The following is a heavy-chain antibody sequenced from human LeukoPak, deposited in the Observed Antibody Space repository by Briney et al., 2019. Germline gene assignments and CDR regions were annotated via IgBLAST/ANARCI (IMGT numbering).Heavy chain of an antibody. CDR2: IYYSGST. J-gene: IGHJ4*02. D-gene: IGHD1-26*01. Sequence: PSETLSLTCTVSGGSISSTSYFWGWIRQPPGKGLEWIGSIYYSGSTYYNPSLKTRVTISVDTSKNQFSLKLSSVTAADTAVYYCARRREWGVHAKWGQGTLVTVSS. V-gene: IGHV4-39*01. CDR1: GGSISSTSYF. CDR3: ARRREWGVHAK.